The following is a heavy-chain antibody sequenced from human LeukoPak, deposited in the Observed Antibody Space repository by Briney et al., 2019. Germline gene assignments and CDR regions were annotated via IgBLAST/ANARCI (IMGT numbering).Heavy chain of an antibody. V-gene: IGHV3-21*01. Sequence: GGSLRLSCAASGFSLSSYSMNWVRQAPGKGLEWVSSITISSNFIYYADSVKGRFTISRDNAKSSLFLQLNSLRAEDTAVYFCARDGHGDGFLTGYSYFGMDVWGQGTTVTVSS. CDR2: ITISSNFI. D-gene: IGHD3-9*01. J-gene: IGHJ6*02. CDR3: ARDGHGDGFLTGYSYFGMDV. CDR1: GFSLSSYS.